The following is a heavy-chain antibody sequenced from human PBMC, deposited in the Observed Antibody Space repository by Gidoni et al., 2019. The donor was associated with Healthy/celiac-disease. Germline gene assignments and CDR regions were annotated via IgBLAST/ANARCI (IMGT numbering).Heavy chain of an antibody. V-gene: IGHV3-13*01. CDR3: ARGIAARREGLRSDY. CDR1: GFTFSSYD. J-gene: IGHJ4*02. D-gene: IGHD6-6*01. Sequence: EVQLVESGGGLVQPGGSLRLSCAASGFTFSSYDMHWVRQATGKGLEWVSAIGTAGDTYYPGSVKGRFTISRENAKNSLYLQMNSLRAGDTAVYYCARGIAARREGLRSDYWGQGTLVTVSS. CDR2: IGTAGDT.